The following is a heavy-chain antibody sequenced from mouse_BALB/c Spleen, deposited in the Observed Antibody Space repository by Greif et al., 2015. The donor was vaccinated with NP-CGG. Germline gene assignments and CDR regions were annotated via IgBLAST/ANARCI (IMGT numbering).Heavy chain of an antibody. V-gene: IGHV3-2*02. CDR2: ISYSGST. J-gene: IGHJ2*01. CDR1: GYSITSDYA. Sequence: EVQLQQSGPGLVKPSQSLSLTCTVTGYSITSDYAWNWIRQFPGNKLELMGYISYSGSTSYNPSLKSRISITRDTSKNQFFLQLNSVTTEDTATYYCARNYGSSYYFDYWGQGTTLTVSS. CDR3: ARNYGSSYYFDY. D-gene: IGHD1-1*01.